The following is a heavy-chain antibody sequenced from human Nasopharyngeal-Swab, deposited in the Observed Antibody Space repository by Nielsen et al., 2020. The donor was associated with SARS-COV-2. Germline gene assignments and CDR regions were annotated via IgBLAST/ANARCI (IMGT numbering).Heavy chain of an antibody. Sequence: WVRQAPGQGLEWMGTINPGGGSARYSQSFQGRVTMTRDTSTSTVYMELSSLRSEDTAVYYCARGGDPREVVAATDCFDPWGQGTLVTVSS. V-gene: IGHV1-46*01. CDR3: ARGGDPREVVAATDCFDP. CDR2: INPGGGSA. D-gene: IGHD2-15*01. J-gene: IGHJ5*02.